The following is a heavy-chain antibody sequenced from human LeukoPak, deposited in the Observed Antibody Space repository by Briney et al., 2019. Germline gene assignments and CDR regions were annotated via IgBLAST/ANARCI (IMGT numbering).Heavy chain of an antibody. V-gene: IGHV3-33*01. CDR3: ARQIAYYYDSSGYYATDY. D-gene: IGHD3-22*01. CDR1: GFTFNHYG. J-gene: IGHJ4*02. CDR2: IYYDGSDK. Sequence: GGSLRLSCAASGFTFNHYGLHWVRQAPGKGLEWVAIIYYDGSDKYYADSVKGRFTISRDNSKDTLYLQMNSLRAEDTAVYYCARQIAYYYDSSGYYATDYWGQGTLVTVSS.